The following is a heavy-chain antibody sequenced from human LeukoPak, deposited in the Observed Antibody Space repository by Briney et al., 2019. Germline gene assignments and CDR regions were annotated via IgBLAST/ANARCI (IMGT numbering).Heavy chain of an antibody. Sequence: SETLSLTCTVSGGSISSYYWSWIRQPPGKGLEWIGYIYYSGSTKYNPSLKSRVTISVDTSKNQFSLKLTSVTAADTAVYYCATLQSSGYDYSDYWGQGILVTVSS. D-gene: IGHD3-22*01. J-gene: IGHJ4*02. CDR2: IYYSGST. V-gene: IGHV4-59*08. CDR3: ATLQSSGYDYSDY. CDR1: GGSISSYY.